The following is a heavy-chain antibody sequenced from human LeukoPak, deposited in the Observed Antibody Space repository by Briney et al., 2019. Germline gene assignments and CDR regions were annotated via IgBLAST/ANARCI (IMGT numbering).Heavy chain of an antibody. CDR3: AKDTNARKKMTTVTMGYYFDY. CDR2: ISGSGGST. CDR1: GFTFSSYA. Sequence: PGGSLRLSCAASGFTFSSYAMSWVRQAPGKGLEWVSAISGSGGSTYYADSVKGRFTISRDNSKNTLYLQMNSLRAEDTAVYYCAKDTNARKKMTTVTMGYYFDYWGQGTLVTVSS. V-gene: IGHV3-23*01. D-gene: IGHD4-17*01. J-gene: IGHJ4*02.